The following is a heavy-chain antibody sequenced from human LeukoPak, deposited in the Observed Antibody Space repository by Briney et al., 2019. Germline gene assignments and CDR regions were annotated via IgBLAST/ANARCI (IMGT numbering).Heavy chain of an antibody. V-gene: IGHV1-69*13. CDR2: IIPIFGTA. D-gene: IGHD6-19*01. Sequence: ASVKVSCKASGGTFSSYAISWVRQAPGQGLEWMGGIIPIFGTANYAQKFQGRVTITADESTSTAYMELSSLRSGDTAVYYCARDRRAGYSSGWYPAFDIWGQGTMVTVSS. J-gene: IGHJ3*02. CDR1: GGTFSSYA. CDR3: ARDRRAGYSSGWYPAFDI.